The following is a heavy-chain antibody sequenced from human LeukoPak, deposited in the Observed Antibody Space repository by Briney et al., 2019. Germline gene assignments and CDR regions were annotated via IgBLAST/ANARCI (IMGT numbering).Heavy chain of an antibody. CDR2: IYYTGNT. Sequence: SETLSLTCTVSGGSLSSSFWSWIRQPPGKGLEWIGYIYYTGNTNYNPSLKSRVTISVDTSKNQFSLEMTSVTAADTAVYYCAKVHDFWSGYSLNYWGQGSLATVSS. CDR1: GGSLSSSF. J-gene: IGHJ4*02. V-gene: IGHV4-59*01. CDR3: AKVHDFWSGYSLNY. D-gene: IGHD3-3*01.